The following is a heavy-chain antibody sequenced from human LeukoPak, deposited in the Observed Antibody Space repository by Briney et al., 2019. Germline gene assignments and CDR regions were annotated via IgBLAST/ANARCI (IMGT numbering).Heavy chain of an antibody. CDR3: ARVHYFYGGNSDVYFDY. Sequence: QPGGSLRLSCAASGFTFSSYEMNWVRQAPGKGLEWVSYISSSGSTIYYADSVKGRFTISRDNAKNSLYLQMNSLRAEDTAVYYCARVHYFYGGNSDVYFDYWGQGTLVTVSS. J-gene: IGHJ4*02. D-gene: IGHD4-23*01. V-gene: IGHV3-48*03. CDR2: ISSSGSTI. CDR1: GFTFSSYE.